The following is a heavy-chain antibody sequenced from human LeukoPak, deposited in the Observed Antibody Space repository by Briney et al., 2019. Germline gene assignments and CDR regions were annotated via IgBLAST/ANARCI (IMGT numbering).Heavy chain of an antibody. J-gene: IGHJ6*02. V-gene: IGHV4-59*08. CDR1: GGSISSYY. Sequence: PSETLSLTCAVSGGSISSYYWTWIRPPPGKGLEWVGYIQNSAIYRAKIKSSPSLQSRVSLSIDTSKNQVSLTVNSVTAADTAVYYCARLSSTLYYSMDVWGPGTAVTVSS. D-gene: IGHD6-6*01. CDR2: IQNSAIYRAKI. CDR3: ARLSSTLYYSMDV.